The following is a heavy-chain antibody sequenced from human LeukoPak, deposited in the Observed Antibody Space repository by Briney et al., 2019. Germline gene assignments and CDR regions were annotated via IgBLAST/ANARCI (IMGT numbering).Heavy chain of an antibody. CDR2: ISAYNGDT. D-gene: IGHD6-19*01. J-gene: IGHJ5*02. Sequence: ASVKVSCKASGYTFTSHGISWVRQAPGQGLEWMGWISAYNGDTKYSQSLQGRVTMTTDRYTSTAYLELRSLRSDDTAVYYCARDPSNTSGWKTWFDPWGQGTLVTVSS. V-gene: IGHV1-18*01. CDR1: GYTFTSHG. CDR3: ARDPSNTSGWKTWFDP.